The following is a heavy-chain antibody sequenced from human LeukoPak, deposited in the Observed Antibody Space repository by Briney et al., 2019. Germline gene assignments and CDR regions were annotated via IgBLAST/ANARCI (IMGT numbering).Heavy chain of an antibody. CDR2: ISSSSSYI. CDR3: ARAGSHYDYVWGSYRLQYYFDY. D-gene: IGHD3-16*02. CDR1: GFTFSSYS. V-gene: IGHV3-21*01. Sequence: GGSLRLSCAASGFTFSSYSMNWVRQAPGKGLEWVSSISSSSSYIYYAGSVKGRFTISRDNAKNSLYLQMDSLRAEDTAVYYCARAGSHYDYVWGSYRLQYYFDYWGQGTLVTVSS. J-gene: IGHJ4*02.